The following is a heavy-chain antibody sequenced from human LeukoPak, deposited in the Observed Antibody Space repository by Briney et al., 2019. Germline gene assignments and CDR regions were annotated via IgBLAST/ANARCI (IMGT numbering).Heavy chain of an antibody. V-gene: IGHV1-18*04. CDR2: ISAYNGNT. CDR1: GYTFTSYG. Sequence: ASVKVSCKASGYTFTSYGISWVRQAPGQGLEWMGWISAYNGNTNYAQKLQGRVTKTTDTSTSTAYMELRSLRSDDTAVYYCARAPLWFGELYAFDIWGQGTMVTVSS. D-gene: IGHD3-10*01. CDR3: ARAPLWFGELYAFDI. J-gene: IGHJ3*02.